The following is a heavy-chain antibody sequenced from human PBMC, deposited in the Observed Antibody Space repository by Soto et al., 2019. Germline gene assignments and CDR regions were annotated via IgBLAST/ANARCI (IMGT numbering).Heavy chain of an antibody. CDR3: AREEDGTTFYYGMDV. J-gene: IGHJ6*02. D-gene: IGHD1-7*01. CDR1: GYTFTSHT. Sequence: ASVKVSCKASGYTFTSHTMHWVRQAPGQRLEWMGWINAGNGNTKYSQKFQGRATISRDTSARTAYMELSSLRSEDSAVYFCAREEDGTTFYYGMDVWGQGTTVTVSS. CDR2: INAGNGNT. V-gene: IGHV1-3*01.